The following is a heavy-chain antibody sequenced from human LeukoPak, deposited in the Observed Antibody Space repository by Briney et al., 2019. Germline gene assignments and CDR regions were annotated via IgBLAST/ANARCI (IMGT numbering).Heavy chain of an antibody. CDR2: IYYSGGT. CDR3: ARGYSDSSGYYYLPFDY. D-gene: IGHD3-22*01. J-gene: IGHJ4*02. Sequence: SETLSLTCTVSGGSISGFYWSWIRQPPEKGLEWIAYIYYSGGTNYNPSLKSRVTISLDMSKNRFSLNLSSVTAADTAVYYCARGYSDSSGYYYLPFDYWGQGALVTVSS. V-gene: IGHV4-59*01. CDR1: GGSISGFY.